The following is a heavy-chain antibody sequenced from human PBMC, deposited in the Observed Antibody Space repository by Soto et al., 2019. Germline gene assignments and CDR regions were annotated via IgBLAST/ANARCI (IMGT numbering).Heavy chain of an antibody. CDR3: ATTYGQSYYYYGLDI. CDR1: GFTFGTYA. V-gene: IGHV3-21*01. J-gene: IGHJ6*02. D-gene: IGHD3-10*01. CDR2: MSGSSSYI. Sequence: GGSLRLSCAASGFTFGTYAMSWVRQAPGKGLEWVSCMSGSSSYIYYADSVKGRFTISRDNAKNTLYLQMNSLRAEDTAVYYCATTYGQSYYYYGLDIWGQGTTVTVSS.